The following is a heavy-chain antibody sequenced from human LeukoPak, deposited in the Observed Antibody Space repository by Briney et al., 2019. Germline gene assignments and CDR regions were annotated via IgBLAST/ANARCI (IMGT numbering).Heavy chain of an antibody. CDR2: ISGSGGST. D-gene: IGHD2-2*01. J-gene: IGHJ4*02. Sequence: PGGSLRLSCAASGFTFSSYAMSWVRQAPGKGLEWVPAISGSGGSTYYADSVKGRFTISRDNSKNTLYLQMNSLRAEDTAVYYCAKDGRYCSSTSCQTLVDYWGQGTLVTVSS. CDR3: AKDGRYCSSTSCQTLVDY. V-gene: IGHV3-23*01. CDR1: GFTFSSYA.